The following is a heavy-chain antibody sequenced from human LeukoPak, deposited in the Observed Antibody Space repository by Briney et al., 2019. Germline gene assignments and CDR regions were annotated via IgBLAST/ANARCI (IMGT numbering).Heavy chain of an antibody. Sequence: PGGSLRLSCAASGFTFSSYSMNWVRQAPGKGLEWVSSISSSSSYIYYADSVKGRCTISRDNSKNTLYLQMNSLRAEDTAVYYCAKDSSYYDSSGFDYWGQGTLVTVSS. CDR1: GFTFSSYS. CDR2: ISSSSSYI. V-gene: IGHV3-21*04. D-gene: IGHD3-22*01. J-gene: IGHJ4*02. CDR3: AKDSSYYDSSGFDY.